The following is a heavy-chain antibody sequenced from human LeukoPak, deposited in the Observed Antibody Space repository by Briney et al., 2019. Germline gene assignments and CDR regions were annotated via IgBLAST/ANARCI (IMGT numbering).Heavy chain of an antibody. D-gene: IGHD3-10*01. CDR2: IYYSGST. J-gene: IGHJ6*02. CDR1: GGSISSSNYY. CDR3: ARQRRAYYYYGMDV. V-gene: IGHV4-39*01. Sequence: SETLSLTCTVSGGSISSSNYYWGWIRQPPGEGLEWIASIYYSGSTYYNPSLKSRVTISIDTSRKQFSLNLSSVTAADTAVYCCARQRRAYYYYGMDVWGQGTTVTVSS.